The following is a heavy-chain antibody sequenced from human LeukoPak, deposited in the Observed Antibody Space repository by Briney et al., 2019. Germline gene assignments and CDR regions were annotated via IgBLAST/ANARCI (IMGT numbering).Heavy chain of an antibody. Sequence: ASVKVSCKAFGYTITGYYIHWVRQAPGQGLEWMGWIDPNNGGTNSAQKFQGRVTMTRDTSIGTAYMELNRLTYDDTAVYYCGRDRHWNQGNFDYWGQGTLVTVSS. D-gene: IGHD1-1*01. J-gene: IGHJ4*02. V-gene: IGHV1-2*02. CDR3: GRDRHWNQGNFDY. CDR2: IDPNNGGT. CDR1: GYTITGYY.